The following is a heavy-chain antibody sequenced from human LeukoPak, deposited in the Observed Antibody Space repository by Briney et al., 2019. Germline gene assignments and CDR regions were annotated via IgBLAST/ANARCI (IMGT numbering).Heavy chain of an antibody. Sequence: GESLKISCQASGYTFAKYWIGWVRQMPGKGLEWMGIIYPGDSDTRYSPSFQGQVTISADKSISTAYLQWNSLKASDTAMYYCARLHLYSSSSRGGVDYWGQGTLVTVSS. CDR1: GYTFAKYW. CDR2: IYPGDSDT. D-gene: IGHD6-6*01. J-gene: IGHJ4*02. CDR3: ARLHLYSSSSRGGVDY. V-gene: IGHV5-51*01.